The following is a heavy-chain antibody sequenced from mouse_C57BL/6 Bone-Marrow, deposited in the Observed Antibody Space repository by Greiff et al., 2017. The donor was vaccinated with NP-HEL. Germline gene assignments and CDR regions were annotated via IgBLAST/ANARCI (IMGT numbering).Heavy chain of an antibody. J-gene: IGHJ2*01. D-gene: IGHD3-2*02. CDR2: INYDGSST. Sequence: EVQLVESAGGLVQPGSSMKLSCTASGFTFSDYYMAWVRQVPEKGLEWVANINYDGSSTYYLDSLKSRFIISRDNAKNILYLQMSSLKSEDTATYYCARDWSAQALDYWGQGTTLTVSS. CDR1: GFTFSDYY. CDR3: ARDWSAQALDY. V-gene: IGHV5-16*01.